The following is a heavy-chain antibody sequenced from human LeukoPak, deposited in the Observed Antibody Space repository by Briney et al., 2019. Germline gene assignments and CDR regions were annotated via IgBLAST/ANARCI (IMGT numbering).Heavy chain of an antibody. Sequence: SVKVSCKASGGTFSSYAISWVRQAPGQGLEWMGRIIPILGIANYAQKFQGRVTITADKSTSTAYMELSSLRSEDTAVYYCVXXXPPTNIVLMVYASPFDYWGQGTLVTVSS. V-gene: IGHV1-69*04. J-gene: IGHJ4*02. CDR3: VXXXPPTNIVLMVYASPFDY. D-gene: IGHD2-8*01. CDR1: GGTFSSYA. CDR2: IIPILGIA.